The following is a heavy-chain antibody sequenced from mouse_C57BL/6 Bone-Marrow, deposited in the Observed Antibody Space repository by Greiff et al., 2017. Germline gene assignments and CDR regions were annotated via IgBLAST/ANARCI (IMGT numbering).Heavy chain of an antibody. CDR1: GYTFTSYW. Sequence: VQLQQPGAELVKPGASVKLSCKASGYTFTSYWMQWVKQRPGQGLEWIGEIDPSDSYTNYNQKFKGKATLTVDTSSNTAYMQLINLTSEDSAVYYYSRRYGFDYWGQGTTLTVSS. J-gene: IGHJ2*01. D-gene: IGHD1-1*02. CDR2: IDPSDSYT. V-gene: IGHV1-50*01. CDR3: SRRYGFDY.